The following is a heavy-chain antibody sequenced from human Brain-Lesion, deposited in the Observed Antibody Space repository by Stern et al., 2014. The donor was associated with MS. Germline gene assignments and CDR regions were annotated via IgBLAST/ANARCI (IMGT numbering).Heavy chain of an antibody. CDR1: GASISSGTSY. D-gene: IGHD1-26*01. CDR3: ARGHWELLGNNYFDS. J-gene: IGHJ4*02. CDR2: LHASGAT. V-gene: IGHV4-61*02. Sequence: VQLLESGPGLVKPSQTLSLTCTVSGASISSGTSYWSWIRQPAGGGLEWIGRLHASGATYYNPSLKSRVTISGDTSKNQSSLNLNSVTAADTAVYYCARGHWELLGNNYFDSWGQGTLVTVSS.